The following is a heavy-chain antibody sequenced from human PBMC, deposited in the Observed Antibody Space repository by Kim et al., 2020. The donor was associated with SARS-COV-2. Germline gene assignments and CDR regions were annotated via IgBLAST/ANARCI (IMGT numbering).Heavy chain of an antibody. CDR3: ARGRWLQSRFDY. J-gene: IGHJ4*02. V-gene: IGHV3-30*04. Sequence: GGSLRLSCAASGFTFSSYAMHWVRQAPGKGLEWVAVISYDGSNKYYADSVKGRFTISRDNSKNTLYLQMNSLRAEDTAVYYCARGRWLQSRFDYWGQGTLVAVSP. CDR1: GFTFSSYA. D-gene: IGHD5-12*01. CDR2: ISYDGSNK.